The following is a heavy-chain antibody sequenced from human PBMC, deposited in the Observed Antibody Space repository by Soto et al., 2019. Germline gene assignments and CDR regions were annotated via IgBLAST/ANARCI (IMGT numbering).Heavy chain of an antibody. V-gene: IGHV1-3*01. CDR1: GYTFTSYA. Sequence: ASVKVSCKASGYTFTSYAMHWVRQAPGQRLEWMGWINAGNGNTKYSQKIQGRDTITRDTSASTAYMELSSLRSEDTAEYYCARDPDYGDYAGFDYWGQGTLVSVSS. D-gene: IGHD4-17*01. J-gene: IGHJ4*02. CDR3: ARDPDYGDYAGFDY. CDR2: INAGNGNT.